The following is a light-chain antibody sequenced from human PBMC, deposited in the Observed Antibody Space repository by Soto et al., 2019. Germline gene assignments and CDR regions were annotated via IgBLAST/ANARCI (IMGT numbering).Light chain of an antibody. CDR1: KSISSS. Sequence: LQITHSPSSLSASLGAIFSITGRKSKSISSSLKWYQQNPGKAPKLLIYGASTLQSGVPLRFSGSGSGTDFTLTISSLQREDFATYYCQESYRFLWGACGQGTKVDI. V-gene: IGKV1-39*01. J-gene: IGKJ1*01. CDR2: GAS. CDR3: QESYRFLWGA.